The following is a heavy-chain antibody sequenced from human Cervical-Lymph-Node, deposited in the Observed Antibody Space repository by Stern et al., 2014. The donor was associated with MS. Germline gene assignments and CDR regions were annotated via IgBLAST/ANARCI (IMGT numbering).Heavy chain of an antibody. J-gene: IGHJ2*01. CDR3: ARLPDSGGWYGIWYFDL. D-gene: IGHD6-19*01. Sequence: EVQLEESGAEVKKPGESLKISCKGSGYSFTRDWIGWVRQTPGKGLEWMGIIYLGDSETRYSPSFQGQVTISADKSISTAYLQWSSLKASDTAMYYCARLPDSGGWYGIWYFDLWGRGTLVTVSS. CDR1: GYSFTRDW. V-gene: IGHV5-51*03. CDR2: IYLGDSET.